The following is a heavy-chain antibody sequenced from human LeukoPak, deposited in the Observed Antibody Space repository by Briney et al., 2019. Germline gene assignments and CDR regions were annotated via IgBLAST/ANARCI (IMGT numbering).Heavy chain of an antibody. D-gene: IGHD5-18*01. Sequence: ASVKVSCKASGYTFTGYYMHWVRQAPGQGLEWMGWMSPNSGNTGYAQKFQGRLTITRNTSIGTAYMELNSLKSEDTAVYYCARRAYNYGRDYYFDYWGQGTLVTVSS. CDR2: MSPNSGNT. V-gene: IGHV1-8*03. CDR1: GYTFTGYY. CDR3: ARRAYNYGRDYYFDY. J-gene: IGHJ4*02.